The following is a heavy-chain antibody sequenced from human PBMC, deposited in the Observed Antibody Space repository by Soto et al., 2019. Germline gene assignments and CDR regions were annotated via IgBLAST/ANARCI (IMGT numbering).Heavy chain of an antibody. CDR3: ARGRGRYSSGWSWFDP. Sequence: SETLSLTCGVSGGTIRSPDWWTWVRQPPGKGLEWIGEIFQSGSTNYTPSLESRVTISVDKSKNQFSLTLTSVTAADTAIYFCARGRGRYSSGWSWFDPWGQGILVTVSS. V-gene: IGHV4-4*02. D-gene: IGHD6-19*01. CDR1: GGTIRSPDW. J-gene: IGHJ5*02. CDR2: IFQSGST.